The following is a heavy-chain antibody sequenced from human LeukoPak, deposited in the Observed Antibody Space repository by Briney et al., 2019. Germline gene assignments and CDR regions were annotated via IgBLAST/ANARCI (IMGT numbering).Heavy chain of an antibody. CDR1: GFTFDDYA. CDR2: ISWNSGSI. D-gene: IGHD6-19*01. V-gene: IGHV3-9*01. CDR3: AKTRRTRSSGFDY. J-gene: IGHJ4*02. Sequence: PGRSLRLSCAASGFTFDDYAMHWVRQAPGKGLEWVSGISWNSGSIGYADSVKGRFTISRDNAKNSLYLQMNSLRAEDTALYYCAKTRRTRSSGFDYWGQGTLVTVSS.